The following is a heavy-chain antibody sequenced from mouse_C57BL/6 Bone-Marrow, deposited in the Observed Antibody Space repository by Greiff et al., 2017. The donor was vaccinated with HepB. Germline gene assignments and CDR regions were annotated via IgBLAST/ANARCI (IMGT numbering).Heavy chain of an antibody. V-gene: IGHV2-9-1*01. CDR1: GFSLTSYA. CDR2: IWTGGGT. J-gene: IGHJ1*03. D-gene: IGHD2-3*01. Sequence: VQLVESGPGLVAPSQSLSITCTVSGFSLTSYAISWVRQPPGKGLEWLGVIWTGGGTNYNSALKSRLSNSKDNSKSQVFLKMNSLQTDDTARYYCASGWLLRYWYFDVWGTGTTVTVSS. CDR3: ASGWLLRYWYFDV.